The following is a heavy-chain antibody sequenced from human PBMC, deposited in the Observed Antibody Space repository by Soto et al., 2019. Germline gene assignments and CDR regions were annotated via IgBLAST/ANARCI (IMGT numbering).Heavy chain of an antibody. CDR3: ARMSRSYDSSGYYGY. V-gene: IGHV1-69*13. D-gene: IGHD3-22*01. Sequence: VKVSWKASGGTFSSYAISWVRQAPGQGLEWMGGIIPIFGTANYAQKFQGRVTITADESTSTAYMELSSLRSEDTAVYYCARMSRSYDSSGYYGYWGQGTLVTVSS. CDR2: IIPIFGTA. CDR1: GGTFSSYA. J-gene: IGHJ4*02.